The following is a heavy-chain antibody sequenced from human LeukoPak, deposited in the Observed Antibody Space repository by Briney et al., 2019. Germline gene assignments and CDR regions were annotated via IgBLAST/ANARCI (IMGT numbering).Heavy chain of an antibody. CDR2: INHSGST. J-gene: IGHJ4*02. D-gene: IGHD6-13*01. Sequence: SETLSLTCAVYGGSFSGYYWSWIRQPPGKGLEWIGEINHSGSTNYNPSLKSRVTISVDTSKNQFSLKLSSVTAADTAVYYCARVSRSSPREDYWGQGTLVTVSS. V-gene: IGHV4-34*01. CDR1: GGSFSGYY. CDR3: ARVSRSSPREDY.